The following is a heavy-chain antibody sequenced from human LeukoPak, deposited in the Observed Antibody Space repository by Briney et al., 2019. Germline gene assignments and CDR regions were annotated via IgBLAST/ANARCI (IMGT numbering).Heavy chain of an antibody. V-gene: IGHV4-34*01. CDR1: GGSFSGYY. D-gene: IGHD3-22*01. CDR3: GYYDSSGYYVH. Sequence: SETLSLTCAVYGGSFSGYYWSWIRQPPGKGLEWIGEINHSGSTYYNPSLKSRVTISVDTSKNQFSLKLSSVTAADTAVYYCGYYDSSGYYVHWGQGTLVTVSS. J-gene: IGHJ4*02. CDR2: INHSGST.